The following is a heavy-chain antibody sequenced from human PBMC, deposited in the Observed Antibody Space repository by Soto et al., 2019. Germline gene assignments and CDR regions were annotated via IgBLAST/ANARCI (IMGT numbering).Heavy chain of an antibody. CDR1: GFTFSSAW. J-gene: IGHJ4*02. CDR2: IKKKTEGGAT. V-gene: IGHV3-15*07. Sequence: EVQLVESGGGLVKPGGSLRLSCAASGFTFSSAWMNWVRQAPGKGLEWVGRIKKKTEGGATDYAAPVKGRFTISRDDSKNTLYLEMNSPKTEDTAVYYCTTSGNPHLQDSWGQGTLVTVSS. CDR3: TTSGNPHLQDS. D-gene: IGHD1-1*01.